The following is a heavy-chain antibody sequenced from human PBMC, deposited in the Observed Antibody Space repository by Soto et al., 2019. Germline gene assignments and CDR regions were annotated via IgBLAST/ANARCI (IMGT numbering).Heavy chain of an antibody. CDR3: ARGDCSGGSCYGFDP. CDR2: IYYSGST. V-gene: IGHV4-59*01. CDR1: GGSISSYY. Sequence: SETLSLTCTVSGGSISSYYWSWIRQPPGKGLEWIGYIYYSGSTNYNPSLKSRVTISVDTSKNQFSLKLSSVTAADTAVYYCARGDCSGGSCYGFDPWGQGTLVTVSS. J-gene: IGHJ5*02. D-gene: IGHD2-15*01.